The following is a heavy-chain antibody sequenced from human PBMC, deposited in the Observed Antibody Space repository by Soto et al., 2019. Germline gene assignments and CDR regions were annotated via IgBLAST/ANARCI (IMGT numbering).Heavy chain of an antibody. CDR2: IYYSGST. J-gene: IGHJ4*02. V-gene: IGHV4-59*01. Sequence: SETLSLTCTVSGGSISSYYWSWIRQPPGKGLEWIGYIYYSGSTNYNPSLKSRVTISVDTSKNQFSLKLSSVTAADTALYFCARDFDADSRTDFDYWGQGTLLTVSS. CDR3: ARDFDADSRTDFDY. D-gene: IGHD4-17*01. CDR1: GGSISSYY.